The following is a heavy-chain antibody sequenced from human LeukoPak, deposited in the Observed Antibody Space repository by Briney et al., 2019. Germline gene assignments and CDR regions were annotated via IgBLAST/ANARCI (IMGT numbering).Heavy chain of an antibody. CDR1: GGSISSGGYY. D-gene: IGHD3-10*01. Sequence: PSETLSLTCTVSGGSISSGGYYWSWIRQPPGKGLEWIGYIYHSGSTYYNPSLKSRVTISVDTSKNQFSLKLSSVTAADTAVYYCARVWRDYYYYYYMDVWGKGTTVTVSS. V-gene: IGHV4-61*08. CDR2: IYHSGST. CDR3: ARVWRDYYYYYYMDV. J-gene: IGHJ6*03.